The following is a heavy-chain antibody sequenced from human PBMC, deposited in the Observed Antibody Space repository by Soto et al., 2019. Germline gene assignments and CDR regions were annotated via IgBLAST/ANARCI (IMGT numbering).Heavy chain of an antibody. V-gene: IGHV3-33*01. CDR3: ASDLGESYYYSGMDV. CDR1: GFTFSSYG. J-gene: IGHJ6*02. Sequence: GGSLRLSCAASGFTFSSYGMHWARQAPGKGLEWVAVIWYDGSNKYYADSVKGRFTISRDNSKNTLYLQMNSLRAEDTAVYYCASDLGESYYYSGMDVWAQGTTVTGSS. CDR2: IWYDGSNK. D-gene: IGHD3-3*01.